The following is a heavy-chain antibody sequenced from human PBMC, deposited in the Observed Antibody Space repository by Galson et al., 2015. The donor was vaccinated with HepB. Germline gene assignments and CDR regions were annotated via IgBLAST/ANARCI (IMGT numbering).Heavy chain of an antibody. CDR1: GYTYTSHG. V-gene: IGHV1-18*01. J-gene: IGHJ1*01. CDR2: ISAYNGKT. D-gene: IGHD1-26*01. CDR3: ARVVWGLVGATGRGAYFQH. Sequence: PVKEYCKASGYTYTSHGFSGARQAPRQGLEGIRWISAYNGKTNYAQKLQGRVTMTTDTSTSTAYMELRSLRSDDTAVYYCARVVWGLVGATGRGAYFQHWGQGTLVTVSS.